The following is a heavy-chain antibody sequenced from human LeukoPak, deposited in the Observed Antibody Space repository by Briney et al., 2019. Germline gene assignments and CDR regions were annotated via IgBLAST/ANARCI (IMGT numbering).Heavy chain of an antibody. J-gene: IGHJ4*02. CDR2: IRYDGSNK. CDR3: AKDRLRYCSSTSCHPFGY. Sequence: GGSLRLSCAASGFTFSSYGMHWVRQAPGKGLEWVAFIRYDGSNKYYADSVKGRFTISRDNSKNTLYLQMNSLRAEDTAVYYCAKDRLRYCSSTSCHPFGYWGQGTLVTVSS. CDR1: GFTFSSYG. D-gene: IGHD2-2*01. V-gene: IGHV3-30*02.